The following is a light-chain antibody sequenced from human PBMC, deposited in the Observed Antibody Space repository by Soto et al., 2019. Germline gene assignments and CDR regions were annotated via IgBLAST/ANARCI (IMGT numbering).Light chain of an antibody. J-gene: IGKJ1*01. Sequence: EIVMTQSPATLSVSPEEIATLSCRATQSVSSNLAWYHQKPCQAPRLLIYGASTRATGIPARFSGSGSGTEFTLTISSLQSEDFAVYYCQQYNNWPLSFGQGTKVEIK. CDR3: QQYNNWPLS. CDR1: QSVSSN. CDR2: GAS. V-gene: IGKV3-15*01.